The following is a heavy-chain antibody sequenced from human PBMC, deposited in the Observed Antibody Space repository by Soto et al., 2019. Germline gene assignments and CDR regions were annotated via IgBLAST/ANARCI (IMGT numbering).Heavy chain of an antibody. CDR1: GFTFSSYA. V-gene: IGHV3-23*01. CDR2: ISGSGGST. J-gene: IGHJ6*02. CDR3: ARVMAGVGRIFAVGSNYYYGMDV. Sequence: PGGSLRLSCAASGFTFSSYAMSWVRQAPGKGLEWVSAISGSGGSTYYADSVKGRFTISRHNSKNTLYLQMNSLRAEDTAVYYCARVMAGVGRIFAVGSNYYYGMDVWGQGTTVTVSS. D-gene: IGHD3-3*01.